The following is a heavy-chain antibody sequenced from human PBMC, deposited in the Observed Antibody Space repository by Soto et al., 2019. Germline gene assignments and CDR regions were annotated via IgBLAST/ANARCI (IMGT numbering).Heavy chain of an antibody. Sequence: SETLSLTCAVYGGSFSGYYWSWIRQPPGKGLEWIGEINHSGSTNYNPSLKSRFTISVDTSKNQFSLKLSSVTAADTAVYYCARFPGGPNYDILTGYLYYFDYWGQGTLVTVSS. CDR1: GGSFSGYY. CDR2: INHSGST. V-gene: IGHV4-34*01. J-gene: IGHJ4*02. CDR3: ARFPGGPNYDILTGYLYYFDY. D-gene: IGHD3-9*01.